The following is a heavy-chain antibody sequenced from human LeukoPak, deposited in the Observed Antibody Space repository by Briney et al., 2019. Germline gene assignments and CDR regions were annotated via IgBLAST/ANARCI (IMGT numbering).Heavy chain of an antibody. J-gene: IGHJ6*02. CDR1: GGSVSSYY. Sequence: SETLSLTCTVSGGSVSSYYWSLIRQPPGKGLEWIGYIYYSGSTNYNPSLKSRVTISVDTSKNQFSLKLSSVTAADTAVYHCARDNWNYGSSMDVWGQGTTVTVSS. CDR2: IYYSGST. CDR3: ARDNWNYGSSMDV. V-gene: IGHV4-59*02. D-gene: IGHD1-7*01.